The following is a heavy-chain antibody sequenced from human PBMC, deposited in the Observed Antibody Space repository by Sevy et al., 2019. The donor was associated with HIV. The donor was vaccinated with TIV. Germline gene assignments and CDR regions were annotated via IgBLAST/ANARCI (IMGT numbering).Heavy chain of an antibody. CDR2: VYYTGGT. CDR3: ARRNDFDI. CDR1: GGSINSDD. Sequence: SETLSLTCTVSGGSINSDDWNWIRQPPGKGLEWIGYVYYTGGTNYNPSLKNRVTISVDRTKNQISLKLTSVTAADTAVYYCARRNDFDIWGQGTMVTVSS. J-gene: IGHJ3*02. V-gene: IGHV4-59*08.